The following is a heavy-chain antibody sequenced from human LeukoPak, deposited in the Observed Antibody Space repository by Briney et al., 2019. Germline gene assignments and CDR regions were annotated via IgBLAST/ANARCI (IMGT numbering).Heavy chain of an antibody. Sequence: GGSLRLSCAASGFTFSSYGMHWVRQAPGKGLEWVAVRSYDGSNKYYADSVKGRFTISRDNSKNTLYLQMNSLRAEDTAVYYCATGGDQIRGITGTTGWFDPWGQGTLVTVSS. V-gene: IGHV3-30*03. CDR2: RSYDGSNK. CDR1: GFTFSSYG. J-gene: IGHJ5*02. CDR3: ATGGDQIRGITGTTGWFDP. D-gene: IGHD1-7*01.